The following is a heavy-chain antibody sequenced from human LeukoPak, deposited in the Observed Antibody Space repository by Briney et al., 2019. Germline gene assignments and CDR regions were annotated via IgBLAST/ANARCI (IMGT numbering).Heavy chain of an antibody. J-gene: IGHJ4*02. CDR1: GFTFSSYW. D-gene: IGHD1-26*01. CDR2: INSDGSNT. V-gene: IGHV3-74*01. CDR3: ARDRNTGSSYENLFEY. Sequence: GGSLRLSCAASGFTFSSYWMHWVRQAPGKGLVWVSRINSDGSNTSYADSVKGRFTISRDNAKNTLYLQMNSLRAEDTSVYYCARDRNTGSSYENLFEYWGQGSLVTVSS.